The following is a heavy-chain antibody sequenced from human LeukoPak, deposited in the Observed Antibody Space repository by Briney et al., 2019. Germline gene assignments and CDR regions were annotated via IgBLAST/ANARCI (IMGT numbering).Heavy chain of an antibody. CDR2: ISGSGGST. V-gene: IGHV3-23*01. D-gene: IGHD6-13*01. CDR3: AKVSIAAAGLDYFQH. CDR1: GFTFSSYA. J-gene: IGHJ1*01. Sequence: PGGSLRLSCAASGFTFSSYAMSLVHQAPGKGLEWVSAISGSGGSTYYAASVKGRFTISRDNSKNTMYLQMNSLRAEDTAVYYCAKVSIAAAGLDYFQHWGQGTLVTVSS.